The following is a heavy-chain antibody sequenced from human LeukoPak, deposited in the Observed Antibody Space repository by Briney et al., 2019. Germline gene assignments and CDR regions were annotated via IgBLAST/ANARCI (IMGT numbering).Heavy chain of an antibody. D-gene: IGHD3-22*01. J-gene: IGHJ4*02. CDR3: AKEEKDFYDSSGYYPIDY. Sequence: GGSLRLSCAAAGLTFNNYAMTWVRQAPGKGLEWVASISGRGGTTDYADSVKGRFTIPRDNSQNTLYLQMNSLRAEDTAVYYCAKEEKDFYDSSGYYPIDYWGQGTLVTVSS. CDR2: ISGRGGTT. V-gene: IGHV3-23*01. CDR1: GLTFNNYA.